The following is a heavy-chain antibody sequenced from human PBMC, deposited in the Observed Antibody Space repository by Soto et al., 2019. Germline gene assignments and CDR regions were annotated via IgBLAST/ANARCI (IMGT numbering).Heavy chain of an antibody. Sequence: QVQLVQSGTEVKKPGASVKVSCKASGYTFTSHGISWVRQAPGQGLEWMGWISTYSGNTNYAQKLQDRVTMTTDTAHNTADMERRSLGSEATAVYYWAREEGSSWYGVDYWGPGTLVTVSS. V-gene: IGHV1-18*01. CDR3: AREEGSSWYGVDY. J-gene: IGHJ4*02. D-gene: IGHD6-13*01. CDR2: ISTYSGNT. CDR1: GYTFTSHG.